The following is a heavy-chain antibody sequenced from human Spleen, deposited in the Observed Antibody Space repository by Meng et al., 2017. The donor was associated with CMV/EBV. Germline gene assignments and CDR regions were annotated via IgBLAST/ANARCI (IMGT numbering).Heavy chain of an antibody. D-gene: IGHD6-13*01. V-gene: IGHV1-18*01. Sequence: KASGYTFTSYGISWVRQAPGQGLEWMGWISAYNGNTNYAQKLQGRVTTTTDTSTSTAYMELRSLRSDDTAVYYCARDTPIAAAGTEDYWGQGTLVTVSS. CDR1: GYTFTSYG. J-gene: IGHJ4*02. CDR3: ARDTPIAAAGTEDY. CDR2: ISAYNGNT.